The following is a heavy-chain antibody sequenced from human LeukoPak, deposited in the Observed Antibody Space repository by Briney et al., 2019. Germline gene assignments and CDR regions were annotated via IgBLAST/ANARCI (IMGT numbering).Heavy chain of an antibody. D-gene: IGHD2-21*01. CDR1: GFTFDDYA. CDR3: ARASNSPFDY. CDR2: ISWNSGSI. J-gene: IGHJ4*02. Sequence: SGRSLRLSCAASGFTFDDYAMHWVRQAPGKGMEWVSGISWNSGSIGYADSVKGRFTISRDNAKNSLYLQMNSLRAEDTAVYYCARASNSPFDYWGQGTLVTVSS. V-gene: IGHV3-9*01.